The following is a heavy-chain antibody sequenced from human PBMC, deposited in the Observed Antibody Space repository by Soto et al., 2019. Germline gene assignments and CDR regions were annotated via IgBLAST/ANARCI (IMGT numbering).Heavy chain of an antibody. J-gene: IGHJ4*02. D-gene: IGHD3-22*01. CDR2: ISYDGSNK. CDR3: AKDPGSAYYDSSGPGGY. Sequence: GGPLRLSCAASGFTFSSFGMHWVRQAPGKGLEWVAIISYDGSNKYYADSVKGRFTISRDNSKNTLYLQMNSLRAEDTAVYYCAKDPGSAYYDSSGPGGYWGQGTLVTVSS. CDR1: GFTFSSFG. V-gene: IGHV3-30*18.